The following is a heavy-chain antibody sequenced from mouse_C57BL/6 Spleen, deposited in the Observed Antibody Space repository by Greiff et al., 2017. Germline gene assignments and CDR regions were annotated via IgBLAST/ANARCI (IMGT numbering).Heavy chain of an antibody. D-gene: IGHD2-13*01. CDR3: ASDCGRGYFDY. CDR1: GYAFSSYW. Sequence: VKLVESGAELVKPGASVKISCKASGYAFSSYWMNWVKQRPGKGLEGNGQIYPGDGDTNYNGKFKGKATLTADKSSSTAYMQLSSLTSEDSAVYFCASDCGRGYFDYWGQGTTLTVSS. CDR2: IYPGDGDT. J-gene: IGHJ2*01. V-gene: IGHV1-80*01.